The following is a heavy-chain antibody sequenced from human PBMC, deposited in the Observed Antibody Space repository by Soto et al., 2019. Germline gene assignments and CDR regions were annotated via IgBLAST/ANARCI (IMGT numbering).Heavy chain of an antibody. Sequence: QVQLVESGGGVVQPGRSLRLSCAASGFTFSSYGMHWVRQAPGKGLEWVAVIWYDGSNKYYADSVKGRFTISRDNSKNTVYLQMNSLRGEDTAVYYCARGGYGGYDYVWGSYRPNYFDYWGQGTLVTVSS. V-gene: IGHV3-33*01. J-gene: IGHJ4*02. CDR1: GFTFSSYG. CDR2: IWYDGSNK. CDR3: ARGGYGGYDYVWGSYRPNYFDY. D-gene: IGHD3-16*02.